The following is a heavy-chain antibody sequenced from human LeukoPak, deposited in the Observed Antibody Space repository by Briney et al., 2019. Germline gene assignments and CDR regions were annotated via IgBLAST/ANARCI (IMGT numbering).Heavy chain of an antibody. D-gene: IGHD3-3*01. V-gene: IGHV4-61*08. CDR3: ARGYYYDFWSGYYTAFDY. CDR1: GGSIRSGDFY. CDR2: IYYSGST. Sequence: SETLSLTCTVSGGSIRSGDFYWSWIRQPPGKGLEWIGYIYYSGSTNYNPSLKSRVTISVDTSKNQFSLKLSSVTAADTAVYYCARGYYYDFWSGYYTAFDYWGQGTLVTVSS. J-gene: IGHJ4*02.